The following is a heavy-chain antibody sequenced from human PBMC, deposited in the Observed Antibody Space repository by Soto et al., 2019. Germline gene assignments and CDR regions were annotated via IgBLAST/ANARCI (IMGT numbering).Heavy chain of an antibody. J-gene: IGHJ4*02. D-gene: IGHD6-13*01. CDR1: GFVLTNFS. Sequence: GRSLILSCETCGFVLTNFSMRWIRHVPGKGLVWVARIDTSEHSTNYAESVKGRFTISRDNAKNTVSLQMNSLRVEDTGVYYCAKDSWYFDLWRQGSKFTVSS. V-gene: IGHV3-74*01. CDR2: IDTSEHST. CDR3: AKDSWYFDL.